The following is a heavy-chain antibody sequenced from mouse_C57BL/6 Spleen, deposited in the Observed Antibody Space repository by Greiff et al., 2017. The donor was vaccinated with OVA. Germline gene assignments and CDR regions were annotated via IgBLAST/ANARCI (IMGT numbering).Heavy chain of an antibody. Sequence: QVQLQQPGAELVKPGASVKLSCKASGYTFTSYWMQWVKQRPGQGLEWIGEIDPSDSYTNYNQKFKGKATLTVDTSSSTAYMQLSSMTSEDSAVYYCATRMGDYPWFAYWGQGTLVTVSA. CDR2: IDPSDSYT. CDR1: GYTFTSYW. D-gene: IGHD2-4*01. J-gene: IGHJ3*01. V-gene: IGHV1-50*01. CDR3: ATRMGDYPWFAY.